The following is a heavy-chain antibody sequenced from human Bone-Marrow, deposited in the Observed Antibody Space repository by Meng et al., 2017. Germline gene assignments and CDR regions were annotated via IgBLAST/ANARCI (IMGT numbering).Heavy chain of an antibody. J-gene: IGHJ5*02. V-gene: IGHV4-4*02. CDR1: GASISSSHW. CDR3: ARAAYDIWSGYAP. D-gene: IGHD3-3*01. CDR2: IYHDGST. Sequence: VQLQGSGPGLVKPSGTLSLRCAVSGASISSSHWWGWVRQPPGKGLEWIGEIYHDGSTNYTPSLKSRVTISVDKSKNQFSLKLSSVTAADTAVYYCARAAYDIWSGYAPWGQGSLVTVSS.